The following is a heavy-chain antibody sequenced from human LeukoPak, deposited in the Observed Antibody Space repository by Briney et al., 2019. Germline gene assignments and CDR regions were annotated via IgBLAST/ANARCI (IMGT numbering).Heavy chain of an antibody. D-gene: IGHD4-23*01. J-gene: IGHJ4*02. V-gene: IGHV3-21*01. CDR1: GFTFSSYS. Sequence: PGGSLRLSRAASGFTFSSYSMNWVRQAPGKGLEWVSSISSSSSYIYYADSVKGRFTISRDNAKNSLYLQMNSLRAEDTAVYYCARVVVTRTSRFDYWGQGTLVTVSS. CDR3: ARVVVTRTSRFDY. CDR2: ISSSSSYI.